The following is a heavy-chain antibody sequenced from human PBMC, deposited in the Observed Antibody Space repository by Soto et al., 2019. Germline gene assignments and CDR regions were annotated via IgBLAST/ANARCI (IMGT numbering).Heavy chain of an antibody. J-gene: IGHJ5*02. V-gene: IGHV4-4*02. Sequence: SETLSLTCAVSGGSISSSNWWSWVRQPPGKGLEWIGEIYHSGSTNYNPSLKSRVTISVDKSKNQFSLKLSSVTAADTAVYYCARHGKQLWPNNWCDPWGQGTLVTVSS. D-gene: IGHD5-18*01. CDR2: IYHSGST. CDR3: ARHGKQLWPNNWCDP. CDR1: GGSISSSNW.